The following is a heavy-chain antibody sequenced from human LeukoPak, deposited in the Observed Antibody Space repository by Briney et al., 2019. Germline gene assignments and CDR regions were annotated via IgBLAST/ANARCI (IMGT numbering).Heavy chain of an antibody. CDR1: GGSISSYY. Sequence: PSETLSLTCTVSGGSISSYYWSWIRQPPGKGLEWIGYIYYSGTTNYNPSLKSRVTISVDTSKNQFSLKLSSVTAADTAVYYCARFASSSSWYTFDYWGQGTLVTVSS. CDR2: IYYSGTT. J-gene: IGHJ4*02. CDR3: ARFASSSSWYTFDY. D-gene: IGHD6-13*01. V-gene: IGHV4-59*01.